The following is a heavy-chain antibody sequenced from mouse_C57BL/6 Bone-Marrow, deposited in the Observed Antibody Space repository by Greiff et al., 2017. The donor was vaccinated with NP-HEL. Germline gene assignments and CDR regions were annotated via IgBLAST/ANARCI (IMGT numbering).Heavy chain of an antibody. J-gene: IGHJ1*03. CDR1: GYTFTSYW. Sequence: QVQLQQSGAELVKPGASVKLSCKASGYTFTSYWMHWVKQRPGQGLEWIGMIHPNSGSTNYNEKFKSKATLTVDKSSSTAYMQLSSLTSEDSAVYYCATPPHYSNYVYWYFDVWGTGTTVTVSS. D-gene: IGHD2-5*01. CDR2: IHPNSGST. V-gene: IGHV1-64*01. CDR3: ATPPHYSNYVYWYFDV.